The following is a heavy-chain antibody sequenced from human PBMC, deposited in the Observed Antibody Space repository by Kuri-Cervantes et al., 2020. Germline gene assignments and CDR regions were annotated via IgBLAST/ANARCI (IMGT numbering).Heavy chain of an antibody. CDR3: ARHSSRWGMDV. V-gene: IGHV3-7*01. J-gene: IGHJ6*02. CDR1: GFTFSSYW. Sequence: GESLKISCAASGFTFSSYWMSWVRQAPGKGLEWVANIKQDGSEKYYVDSVKGRFIISRDNSKNTLYLQMNSLRAEDTAVYYCARHSSRWGMDVWGQGTTVTVSS. CDR2: IKQDGSEK. D-gene: IGHD6-13*01.